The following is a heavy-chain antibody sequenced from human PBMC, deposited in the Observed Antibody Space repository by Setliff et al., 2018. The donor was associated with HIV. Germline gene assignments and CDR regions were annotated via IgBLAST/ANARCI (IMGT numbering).Heavy chain of an antibody. CDR1: GSTLAELS. CDR3: ATVRRYYYDSSGQEYFQH. Sequence: ASVKVSCKVSGSTLAELSIHWVRQAPGKGLEWMGGFEPEDVEKVYAQKFQGRVTMTEDTSTDTAYMELSSLRSEDTAVYYCATVRRYYYDSSGQEYFQHWGQGTLVTVSS. CDR2: FEPEDVEK. D-gene: IGHD3-22*01. J-gene: IGHJ1*01. V-gene: IGHV1-24*01.